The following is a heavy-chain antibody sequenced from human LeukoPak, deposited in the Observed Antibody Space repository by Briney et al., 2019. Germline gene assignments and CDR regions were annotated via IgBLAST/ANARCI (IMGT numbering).Heavy chain of an antibody. J-gene: IGHJ4*02. D-gene: IGHD6-19*01. CDR2: IYYGGSTSGST. V-gene: IGHV4-59*08. CDR3: AATTRIAVTGTVLDY. Sequence: KPSETLSLTCSVSGGPIRSYYWSWLRQPPGKGLEGKGLEWIGYIYYGGSTSGSTNYNPSLKSRVTISVDTSKNQFSLKLSSVTAADTALYYCAATTRIAVTGTVLDYWGQGTLVTVSS. CDR1: GGPIRSYY.